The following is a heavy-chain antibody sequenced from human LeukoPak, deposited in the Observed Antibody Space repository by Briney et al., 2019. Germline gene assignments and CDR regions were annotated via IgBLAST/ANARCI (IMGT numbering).Heavy chain of an antibody. D-gene: IGHD3-3*01. CDR1: GFTFSSYA. Sequence: GGSLRLSCAASGFTFSSYAMHWVRQAPGKGLEWVAVISYDGSNKYYADSVKGRFTISRDNSKNTLYLQMNSLRAEDTAVYYCARDEGQYDFWSGSINIRGQGTLVTVSS. J-gene: IGHJ4*02. CDR3: ARDEGQYDFWSGSINI. CDR2: ISYDGSNK. V-gene: IGHV3-30-3*01.